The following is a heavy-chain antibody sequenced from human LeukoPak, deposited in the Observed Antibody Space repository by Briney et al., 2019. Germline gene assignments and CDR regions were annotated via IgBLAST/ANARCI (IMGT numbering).Heavy chain of an antibody. CDR2: ISSSSSYI. Sequence: GGSLRLSCAASGFTFSSYSMNWVRQAPGKGLEWVSSISSSSSYIYYADSVKGRFTISRDNAKNSLYLQMNSLRAEDTAVYYCASPLGYCSGGSCTGDYWGQGTLVTVSS. V-gene: IGHV3-21*01. CDR1: GFTFSSYS. D-gene: IGHD2-15*01. CDR3: ASPLGYCSGGSCTGDY. J-gene: IGHJ4*02.